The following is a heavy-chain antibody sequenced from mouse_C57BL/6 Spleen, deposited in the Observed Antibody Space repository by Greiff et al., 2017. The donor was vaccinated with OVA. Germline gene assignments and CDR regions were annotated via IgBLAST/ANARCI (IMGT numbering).Heavy chain of an antibody. J-gene: IGHJ4*01. CDR3: ARQIYDGYYAMDY. CDR1: GFTFSDYY. D-gene: IGHD2-3*01. Sequence: EVHLVESGGGLVQPGGSLKLSCAASGFTFSDYYMYWVRQTPEKRLEWVAYISNGGGSTYYPDTVKGRFTISRDNAKNTLYLQMSRLKSEDTAMYYCARQIYDGYYAMDYWGQGTSVTVSS. CDR2: ISNGGGST. V-gene: IGHV5-12*01.